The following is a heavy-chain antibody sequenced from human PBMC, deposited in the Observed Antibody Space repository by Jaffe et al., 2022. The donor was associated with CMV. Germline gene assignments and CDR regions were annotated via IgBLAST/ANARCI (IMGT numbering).Heavy chain of an antibody. V-gene: IGHV1-46*01. J-gene: IGHJ3*02. CDR1: GYTFTSYY. D-gene: IGHD2-15*01. Sequence: QVQLVQSGAEVKKPGASVKVSCKASGYTFTSYYMHWVRQAPGQGLEWMGIINPSGGSTSYAQKFQGRVTMTRDTSTSTVYMELSSLRSEDTAVYYCAQSGGSEATMRFAFDIWGQGTMVTVSS. CDR2: INPSGGST. CDR3: AQSGGSEATMRFAFDI.